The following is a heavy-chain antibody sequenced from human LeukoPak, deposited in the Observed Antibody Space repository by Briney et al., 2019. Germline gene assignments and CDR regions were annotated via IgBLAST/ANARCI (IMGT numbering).Heavy chain of an antibody. V-gene: IGHV1-2*02. CDR1: GYTFTGYY. Sequence: ASVKVSCKASGYTFTGYYMHWVRQAPGQGLEWMGWINPNSGGTNYAQKFQGRVTMTRDTSISTAYMELSRLRSDNTAVYYCARGITGTTISSGWFDPWGQGTLVTVSS. D-gene: IGHD1-7*01. CDR2: INPNSGGT. CDR3: ARGITGTTISSGWFDP. J-gene: IGHJ5*02.